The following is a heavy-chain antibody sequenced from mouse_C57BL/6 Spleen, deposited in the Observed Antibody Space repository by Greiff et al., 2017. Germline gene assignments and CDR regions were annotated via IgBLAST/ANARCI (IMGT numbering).Heavy chain of an antibody. D-gene: IGHD2-1*01. V-gene: IGHV1-64*01. Sequence: VQLQQPGAELVKPGASVKLSCKASGYTFTSYWMHWVKQRPGQGLEWIGMIHPNSGSTNYNEKFKSKATLTVDKSSSTAYMQLSSLTSEDSAVYYCAREGGYYGNYSYAMDYWGQGTSVTVSS. CDR1: GYTFTSYW. CDR3: AREGGYYGNYSYAMDY. J-gene: IGHJ4*01. CDR2: IHPNSGST.